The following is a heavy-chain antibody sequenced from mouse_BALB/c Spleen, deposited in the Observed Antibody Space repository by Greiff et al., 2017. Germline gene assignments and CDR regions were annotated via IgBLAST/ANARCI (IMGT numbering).Heavy chain of an antibody. CDR3: ASYYYGSRGYYFDY. CDR1: GYSITSDYA. CDR2: ISYSGST. D-gene: IGHD1-1*01. J-gene: IGHJ2*01. Sequence: EVHLVESGPGLVKPSQSLSLTCTVTGYSITSDYAWNWIRQFPGNKLEWMGYISYSGSTSYNPSLKSRISITRDTSKNQFFLQLNSVTTEDTATYYCASYYYGSRGYYFDYWGQGTTLTVSS. V-gene: IGHV3-2*02.